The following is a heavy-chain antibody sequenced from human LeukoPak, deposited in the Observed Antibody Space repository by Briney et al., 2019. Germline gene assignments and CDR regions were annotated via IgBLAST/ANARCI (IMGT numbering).Heavy chain of an antibody. D-gene: IGHD3-22*01. J-gene: IGHJ4*02. CDR3: AKATTAIVVDNFFDY. CDR1: GFTFTSYA. V-gene: IGHV3-23*01. CDR2: INGNGGAT. Sequence: GGSLRLSCAASGFTFTSYAMSWVRQAPGKGLEWVSAINGNGGATYYADSVKGRFTISRDNSKNTLHLQMNSLRAEDTALYYCAKATTAIVVDNFFDYWGQRTLVSVSS.